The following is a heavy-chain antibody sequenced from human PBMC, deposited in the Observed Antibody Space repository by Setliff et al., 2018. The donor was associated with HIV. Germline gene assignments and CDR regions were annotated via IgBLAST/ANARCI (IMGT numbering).Heavy chain of an antibody. CDR2: VYTTGST. Sequence: PSETLSLTCSVSGGSVSSGSSYWSWIRQAAGKGLEWIGHVYTTGSTNYNPSLKSRVSISVDTPNNQFSLKLTSVTAADAAVYYCARRRPPPSGLYSAYYMDVWGTGTTVTVSS. J-gene: IGHJ6*03. D-gene: IGHD1-26*01. CDR3: ARRRPPPSGLYSAYYMDV. V-gene: IGHV4-61*09. CDR1: GGSVSSGSSY.